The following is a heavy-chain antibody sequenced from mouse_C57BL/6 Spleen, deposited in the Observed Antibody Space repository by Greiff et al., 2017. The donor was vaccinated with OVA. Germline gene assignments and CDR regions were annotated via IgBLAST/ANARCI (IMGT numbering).Heavy chain of an antibody. Sequence: EVKLQESGPGLVKPSQSLSLTCSVTGYSITSGYYWNWIRQFPGNKLEWMGYISYDGSNNYNPTLKNRTSITPDTSKNQFFLKLNSVTTEDTATXYYARWGVYSNFDYWGQGTTLTVSA. CDR2: ISYDGSN. CDR1: GYSITSGYY. V-gene: IGHV3-6*01. D-gene: IGHD2-5*01. J-gene: IGHJ2*01. CDR3: ARWGVYSNFDY.